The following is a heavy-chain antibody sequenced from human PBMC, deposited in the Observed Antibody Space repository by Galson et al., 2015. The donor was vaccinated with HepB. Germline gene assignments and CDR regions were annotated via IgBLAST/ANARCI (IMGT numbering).Heavy chain of an antibody. D-gene: IGHD3-9*01. CDR3: AKNILTGYYLRFDGMDV. J-gene: IGHJ6*02. CDR1: GFTFSSYG. V-gene: IGHV3-30*18. CDR2: ISYDGSNK. Sequence: SLRLSCAASGFTFSSYGIHWVRQAPGKGLEWVAVISYDGSNKYYADSVKGRFTISRDNSKNTLYLQMNSLRAEDTAVYYCAKNILTGYYLRFDGMDVWGQGTTVTVSS.